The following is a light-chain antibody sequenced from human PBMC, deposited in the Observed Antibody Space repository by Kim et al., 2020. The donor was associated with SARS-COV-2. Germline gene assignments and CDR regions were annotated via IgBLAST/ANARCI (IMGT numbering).Light chain of an antibody. CDR2: GTS. V-gene: IGKV3-15*01. CDR3: QQYKHWPPAGHT. CDR1: QSVGST. J-gene: IGKJ2*01. Sequence: DIEMTQSPVTLSVSPGERVTLFCRASQSVGSTIAWYQQKPGQAPRLLIYGTSTRATGVPGRFTGSGSGTEFSLTISSLQSEDVALYYCQQYKHWPPAGHTFGQGTKVDIK.